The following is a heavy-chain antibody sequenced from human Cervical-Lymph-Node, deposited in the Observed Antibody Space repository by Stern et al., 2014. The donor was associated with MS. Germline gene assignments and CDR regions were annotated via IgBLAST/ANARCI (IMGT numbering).Heavy chain of an antibody. Sequence: EQLVESGGGVVQPGRSLXLSCAASGFTFSSCGMHWVRQAPGKGLAGVAVISYDGSNKYYPDYGTGRFTISRDKSKNTLYLQRNSLRAEDTAVYYCAKGGGLDHWGYYGMDVWGQGTTVTVSS. D-gene: IGHD2-15*01. CDR2: ISYDGSNK. V-gene: IGHV3-30*18. J-gene: IGHJ6*02. CDR3: AKGGGLDHWGYYGMDV. CDR1: GFTFSSCG.